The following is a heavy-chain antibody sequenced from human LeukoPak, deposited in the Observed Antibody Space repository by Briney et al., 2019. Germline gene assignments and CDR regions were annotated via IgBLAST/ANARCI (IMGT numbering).Heavy chain of an antibody. CDR2: IYHSGST. V-gene: IGHV4-38-2*02. D-gene: IGHD6-19*01. Sequence: KPSETLSLTRTVSGYSISSGYYWGWIRQPPGQGLEWIGSIYHSGSTYYNPSLKSRVTISVDTSKNQFSLKLSSVTAADTAVYYCARFHSSGWYNFDYWGQGTLVTVSS. CDR3: ARFHSSGWYNFDY. J-gene: IGHJ4*02. CDR1: GYSISSGYY.